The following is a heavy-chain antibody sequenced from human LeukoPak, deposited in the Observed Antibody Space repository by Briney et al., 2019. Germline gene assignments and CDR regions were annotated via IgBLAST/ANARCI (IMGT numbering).Heavy chain of an antibody. D-gene: IGHD6-6*01. Sequence: ASVKVSCKTSGYTFSSYGISWVRQAPGQGLEWMGWISAYNGDTNSAPKLQGRVTMTKDTSTRTAYMELRSLRSDDTAVYYCARDLRSSSVYYFDYWGQGTLITVSS. V-gene: IGHV1-18*01. CDR1: GYTFSSYG. J-gene: IGHJ4*02. CDR2: ISAYNGDT. CDR3: ARDLRSSSVYYFDY.